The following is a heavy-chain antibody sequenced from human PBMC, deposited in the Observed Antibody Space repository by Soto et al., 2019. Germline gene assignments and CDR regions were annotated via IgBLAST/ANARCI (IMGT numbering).Heavy chain of an antibody. Sequence: HAGSLTLSCAASGFPFSNYAMNWVRQTPGKELEWVSAISGSGDSTYYADSVKGRFTISRDNSRNTLFLQMNSLRAEDTALYYCANPNAIFGVVIITYYYYGMDVWGQGTTVTVSS. CDR2: ISGSGDST. D-gene: IGHD3-3*01. CDR3: ANPNAIFGVVIITYYYYGMDV. J-gene: IGHJ6*02. V-gene: IGHV3-23*01. CDR1: GFPFSNYA.